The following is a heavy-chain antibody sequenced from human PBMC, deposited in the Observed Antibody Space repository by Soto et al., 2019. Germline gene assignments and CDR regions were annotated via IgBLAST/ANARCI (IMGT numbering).Heavy chain of an antibody. Sequence: EVQLVESGGGLVQPGGSLRLSCAASGFTFSSYAMHWVRQAPGKGLEYVSAISSKGGSTYYANSVKGRFTISRDNSKNTLYLQMGSLRAEDMAVYYCARGVVVVTATYGMDVWGQGTTVTVSS. CDR3: ARGVVVVTATYGMDV. D-gene: IGHD2-15*01. CDR1: GFTFSSYA. CDR2: ISSKGGST. V-gene: IGHV3-64*01. J-gene: IGHJ6*02.